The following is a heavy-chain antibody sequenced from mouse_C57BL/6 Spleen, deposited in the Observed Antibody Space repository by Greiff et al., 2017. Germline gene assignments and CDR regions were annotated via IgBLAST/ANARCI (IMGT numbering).Heavy chain of an antibody. CDR3: ANYYGSSYGDY. J-gene: IGHJ2*01. D-gene: IGHD1-1*01. CDR1: GYTFTSYG. CDR2: IYPRSGNT. Sequence: VQLQESGAELARPGASVKLSCKASGYTFTSYGISWVKQRTGPGLEWIGEIYPRSGNTYYNEKFKGKATLTADKSSSTAYMELRSLTSEDSAVYFCANYYGSSYGDYWGQGTTLTVSS. V-gene: IGHV1-81*01.